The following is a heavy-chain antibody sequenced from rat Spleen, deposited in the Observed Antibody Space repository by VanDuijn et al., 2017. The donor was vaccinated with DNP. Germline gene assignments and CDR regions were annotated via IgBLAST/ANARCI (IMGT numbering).Heavy chain of an antibody. CDR1: GFSLPSYH. CDR3: TREGNWELDFDY. D-gene: IGHD5-1*01. V-gene: IGHV2S1*01. J-gene: IGHJ2*01. Sequence: QVQLKESGPGLVQPTQTLSLTCTVSGFSLPSYHVSWVRQPPGKGLEWMGIIRSDGDTYYNSGLKSRLSISRDTSKNQVFLKMNSLQTEDTAIYYCTREGNWELDFDYWGQGVMVTVSS. CDR2: IRSDGDT.